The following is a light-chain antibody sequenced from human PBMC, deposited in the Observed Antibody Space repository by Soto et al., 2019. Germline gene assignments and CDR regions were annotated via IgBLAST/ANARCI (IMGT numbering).Light chain of an antibody. CDR3: SSYTSNNTPV. CDR1: SSDIGGYNY. CDR2: EAS. V-gene: IGLV2-14*01. Sequence: QSVLTQPASVSGSPGQSITISCTGTSSDIGGYNYVSWYQQHPGKVPKLMIYEASNRPSGVSTRFSGSNSGNTASLTISGLQAEDEADYYCSSYTSNNTPVFGTGTKLTVL. J-gene: IGLJ1*01.